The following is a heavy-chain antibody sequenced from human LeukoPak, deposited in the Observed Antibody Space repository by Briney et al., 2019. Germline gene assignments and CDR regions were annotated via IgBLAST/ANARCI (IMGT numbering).Heavy chain of an antibody. CDR3: ARDLRTPSDTNIAIDY. V-gene: IGHV3-21*01. D-gene: IGHD4-23*01. Sequence: GGSLRLSCAASGFTFSSYSMNWVRQAPGKGLEGVSSISSSSSYIYYADSVKGRFTISRDNAKNTLYLQMNSLRAEDTAVYYCARDLRTPSDTNIAIDYWGQGTLVTVSS. CDR2: ISSSSSYI. CDR1: GFTFSSYS. J-gene: IGHJ4*02.